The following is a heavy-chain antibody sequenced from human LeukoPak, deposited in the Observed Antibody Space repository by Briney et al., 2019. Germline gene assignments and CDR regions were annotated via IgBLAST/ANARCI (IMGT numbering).Heavy chain of an antibody. V-gene: IGHV1-2*02. CDR3: ARAYIAAAGPTIDY. Sequence: ASVKVSCKASGYTFTGYYMHWVRQAPGQGLEWMGWINPNSGGTNYAQKFQGRVTMTRDTSISTAYMELSRLRSDDTAVYYCARAYIAAAGPTIDYWGQGTLVTVSS. CDR1: GYTFTGYY. D-gene: IGHD6-13*01. J-gene: IGHJ4*02. CDR2: INPNSGGT.